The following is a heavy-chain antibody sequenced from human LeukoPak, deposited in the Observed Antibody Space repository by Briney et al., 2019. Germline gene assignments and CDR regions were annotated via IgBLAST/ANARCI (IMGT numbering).Heavy chain of an antibody. D-gene: IGHD3-22*01. CDR3: AKDPPDSFDRY. CDR1: GFTFSNYA. J-gene: IGHJ4*02. Sequence: PGRSLRLSCAASGFTFSNYAMHWVRQAPGQGLEWLAALSYDGSNKYYADSVKGRFTISRVNSKNTQYLQMNSLRAEDTAVYYCAKDPPDSFDRYWGQGTLVTVSS. V-gene: IGHV3-30-3*01. CDR2: LSYDGSNK.